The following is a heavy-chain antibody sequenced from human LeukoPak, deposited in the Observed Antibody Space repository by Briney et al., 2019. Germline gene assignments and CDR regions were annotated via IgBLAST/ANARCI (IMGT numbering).Heavy chain of an antibody. CDR3: AKYTAYSTGWPSY. V-gene: IGHV3-23*01. CDR2: ISGSGGST. CDR1: GFTFNTYA. Sequence: PGGSLRLSCAASGFTFNTYAMSWVRQAPGKGLEWVSTISGSGGSTYYADSVTGRFTISRDNSKNTLYLQMNSLRAEDTAVYYCAKYTAYSTGWPSYWGQGTLVTVS. J-gene: IGHJ4*02. D-gene: IGHD6-19*01.